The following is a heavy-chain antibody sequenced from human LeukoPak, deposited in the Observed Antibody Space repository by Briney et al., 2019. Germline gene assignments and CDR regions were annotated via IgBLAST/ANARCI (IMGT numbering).Heavy chain of an antibody. CDR3: ATGTPYYAG. V-gene: IGHV3-7*01. CDR1: GFTFNTYW. J-gene: IGHJ4*02. D-gene: IGHD2/OR15-2a*01. CDR2: IKEDGSEK. Sequence: GGSLRLSCAASGFTFNTYWMTWVRQPPGKGLEWVANIKEDGSEKHYVDSAKGRFTISRDNTKNSLYLQMDSLRDEDTAVYHCATGTPYYAGWGQGTLVTVSS.